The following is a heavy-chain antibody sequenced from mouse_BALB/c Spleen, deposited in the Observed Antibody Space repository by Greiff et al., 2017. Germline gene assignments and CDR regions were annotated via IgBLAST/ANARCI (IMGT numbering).Heavy chain of an antibody. CDR2: ISSGSSTI. V-gene: IGHV5-17*02. Sequence: DVLLVESGGGLVQPGGSRKLSCAASGFPFSSFGMHWVRQAPEKGLEWVAYISSGSSTIYYADTVKGTFTLARDNPTNTLFLRMTSLGAEDTAMYYCGWLRRDGCYFDDWGEGTTVTVSS. J-gene: IGHJ1*01. CDR3: GWLRRDGCYFDD. CDR1: GFPFSSFG. D-gene: IGHD2-2*01.